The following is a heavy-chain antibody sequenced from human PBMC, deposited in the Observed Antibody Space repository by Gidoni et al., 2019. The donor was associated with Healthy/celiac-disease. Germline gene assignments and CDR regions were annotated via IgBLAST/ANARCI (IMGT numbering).Heavy chain of an antibody. V-gene: IGHV3-49*03. D-gene: IGHD6-13*01. CDR1: GFTFGDYA. Sequence: EVQLVESGGGLVQPGRSLRLSCTASGFTFGDYAMSWLRQAPGKVLEWVGFIRSKAYGGTKEYAASVKCRFTISRDDSKSIAYLQMNSLKTEDTAVYYCTRDLKQQLYPYYYYYYMDVWGKGTTVTVSS. CDR3: TRDLKQQLYPYYYYYYMDV. CDR2: IRSKAYGGTK. J-gene: IGHJ6*03.